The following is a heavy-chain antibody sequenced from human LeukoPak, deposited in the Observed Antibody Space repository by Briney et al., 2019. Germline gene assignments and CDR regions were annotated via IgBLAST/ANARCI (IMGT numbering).Heavy chain of an antibody. Sequence: ASVKVSCKASGYTFTSYDINWVRQATGQGLEWMGWMNPNSGNTGYAQKFQGRVTMTRNTSIGTAYMELSSLRSEDTAVYYCARAVGTTIYYYYYMDVWGKGTTVTVSS. J-gene: IGHJ6*03. D-gene: IGHD3-3*01. V-gene: IGHV1-8*01. CDR2: MNPNSGNT. CDR3: ARAVGTTIYYYYYMDV. CDR1: GYTFTSYD.